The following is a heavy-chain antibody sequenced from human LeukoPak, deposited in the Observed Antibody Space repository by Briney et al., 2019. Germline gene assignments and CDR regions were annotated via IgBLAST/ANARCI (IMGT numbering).Heavy chain of an antibody. CDR1: GYTFTSYA. V-gene: IGHV1-3*02. J-gene: IGHJ6*02. Sequence: ASVKVSCKASGYTFTSYAMHWVRQAPGQRLEWMGWSNAGNGNTKYSQEFQGRVTITRDTSASTAYMELSSLRSEDMAVYYCAREAGDYGYYYYGMDVWGQGTTVTVSS. CDR3: AREAGDYGYYYYGMDV. CDR2: SNAGNGNT. D-gene: IGHD4-17*01.